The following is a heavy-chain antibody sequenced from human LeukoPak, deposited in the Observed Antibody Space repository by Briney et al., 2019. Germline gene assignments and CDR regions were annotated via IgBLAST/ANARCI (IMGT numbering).Heavy chain of an antibody. CDR2: IYPGDSDT. J-gene: IGHJ4*02. V-gene: IGHV5-51*01. Sequence: GESPKISCKGSGYSFTSYWIGWVRQMPGKGLEWMGIIYPGDSDTRYSPSFQGQVTISADKSISTAYLQWSSLKAPDTAMYYCASSLASSGYYSDYFDYWGQGTLVTVSS. CDR1: GYSFTSYW. CDR3: ASSLASSGYYSDYFDY. D-gene: IGHD3-22*01.